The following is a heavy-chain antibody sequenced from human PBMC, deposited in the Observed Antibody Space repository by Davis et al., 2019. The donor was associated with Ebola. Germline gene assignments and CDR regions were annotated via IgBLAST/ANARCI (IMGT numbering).Heavy chain of an antibody. Sequence: PGGSLRLSCVASDFTSSGYGIHWVRQAPGKGLEWVTFIRYDGSNQYYAESVKGRFTISRDNSKNTIYLQMNSLRPEDTALYYCAKDQVGYSYGTDAFDMWGQGTMVTVSS. CDR2: IRYDGSNQ. CDR1: DFTSSGYG. V-gene: IGHV3-30*02. J-gene: IGHJ3*02. CDR3: AKDQVGYSYGTDAFDM. D-gene: IGHD5-12*01.